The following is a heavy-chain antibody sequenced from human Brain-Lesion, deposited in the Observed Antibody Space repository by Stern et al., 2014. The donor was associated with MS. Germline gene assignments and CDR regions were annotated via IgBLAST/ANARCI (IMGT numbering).Heavy chain of an antibody. CDR2: INPNTGGT. Sequence: VQLLESGAEVKKPGASVKVSCKASGYIFTGYYIHWVRQAPGQGLEWMAWINPNTGGTKYAQKVQGRVTMTRDTSIGTAYVELSSLTSDDTAVYYCARDQRGITIFGVVTDYYSLGMDVWGQGTTVTVSS. V-gene: IGHV1-2*02. CDR1: GYIFTGYY. D-gene: IGHD3-3*01. CDR3: ARDQRGITIFGVVTDYYSLGMDV. J-gene: IGHJ6*02.